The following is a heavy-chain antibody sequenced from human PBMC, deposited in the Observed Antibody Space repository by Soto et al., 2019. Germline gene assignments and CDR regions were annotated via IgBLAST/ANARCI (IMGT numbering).Heavy chain of an antibody. Sequence: PGGSLRLSCTASGFPVSSNYMSWVRQAPGKGLEWVSVIYSGGTTYYADSVKGRFTISRDNSKNTLYLQMNSLRAEDTAVYYCARGGSASGGYYYYVMDVWGQGTTVTVSS. V-gene: IGHV3-66*01. CDR3: ARGGSASGGYYYYVMDV. J-gene: IGHJ6*02. CDR1: GFPVSSNY. CDR2: IYSGGTT. D-gene: IGHD3-16*01.